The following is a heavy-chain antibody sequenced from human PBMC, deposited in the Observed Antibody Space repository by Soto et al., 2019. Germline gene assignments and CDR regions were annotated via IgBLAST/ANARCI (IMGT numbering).Heavy chain of an antibody. D-gene: IGHD1-26*01. Sequence: GKGLEWVAVIWYDGSNKYYADSVKGRFTISRDNSKNTLYLQMNSLRAEDTAVFFFQTEDGIRATVPVSAFLLNRSSDL. CDR2: IWYDGSNK. V-gene: IGHV3-33*01. J-gene: IGHJ2*01. CDR3: QTEDGIRATVPVSAFLLNRSSDL.